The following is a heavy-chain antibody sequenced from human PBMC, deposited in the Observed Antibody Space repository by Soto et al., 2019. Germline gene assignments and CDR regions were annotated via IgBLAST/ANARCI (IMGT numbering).Heavy chain of an antibody. V-gene: IGHV4-59*01. J-gene: IGHJ4*02. D-gene: IGHD3-9*01. CDR1: GSSISSYY. CDR2: IYYSGST. Sequence: SETLSLTCTVSGSSISSYYWSWIRQPPGKGLEWIGYIYYSGSTNYNPSLKSRVTISVDTSKNQFSLKLSSVTAADTAVYYCARFRHGHYDILTGYDYWGQGTLVTVSS. CDR3: ARFRHGHYDILTGYDY.